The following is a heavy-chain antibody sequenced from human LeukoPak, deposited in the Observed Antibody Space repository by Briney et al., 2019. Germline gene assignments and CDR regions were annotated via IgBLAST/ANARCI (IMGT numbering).Heavy chain of an antibody. J-gene: IGHJ4*02. CDR2: IYPRGGGT. Sequence: GASVKVSCKASGYTFTSYYIHWVRQAPGQGLEWMGVIYPRGGGTSYPQKFQGRVTMTRDTSTSTVYMELSSLRSDDTAVYYCARELVGGYFDYWGQGTLVTVSS. CDR3: ARELVGGYFDY. CDR1: GYTFTSYY. D-gene: IGHD1-26*01. V-gene: IGHV1-46*01.